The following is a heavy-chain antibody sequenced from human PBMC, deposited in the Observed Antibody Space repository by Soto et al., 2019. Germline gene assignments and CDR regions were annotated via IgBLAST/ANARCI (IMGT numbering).Heavy chain of an antibody. V-gene: IGHV3-23*01. Sequence: EVQLLESGGGLVQPGGSLRLSCAASGFTFSSYAMNWVRQAPGKGLEWVSAISGSGGSTYYADSVKGRFTISRDSSKNTLYLQMNSLRAEDTDVYYWAKGNSWSPSLVRHIWGQGTMVTVSS. D-gene: IGHD1-7*01. CDR2: ISGSGGST. CDR1: GFTFSSYA. J-gene: IGHJ3*02. CDR3: AKGNSWSPSLVRHI.